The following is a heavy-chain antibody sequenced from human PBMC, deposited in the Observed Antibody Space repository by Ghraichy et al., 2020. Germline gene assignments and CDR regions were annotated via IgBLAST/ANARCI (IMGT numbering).Heavy chain of an antibody. CDR2: VHGSGST. D-gene: IGHD5-18*01. J-gene: IGHJ4*02. CDR1: GGSISNYY. CDR3: ASGTGWLQTY. Sequence: SETLSLTCTVSGGSISNYYCNWFRQPPGKGLEWIGYVHGSGSTKYHPSLESRVTVSSDTAKNEFSLSLTSMTPAATAVYYCASGTGWLQTYWGQGTLVTVPS. V-gene: IGHV4-59*01.